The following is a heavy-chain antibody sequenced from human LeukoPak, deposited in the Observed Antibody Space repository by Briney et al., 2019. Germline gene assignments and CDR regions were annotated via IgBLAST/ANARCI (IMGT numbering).Heavy chain of an antibody. V-gene: IGHV1-2*02. J-gene: IGHJ4*02. CDR1: GYTFTGYY. D-gene: IGHD3-10*01. CDR3: VSWGGDYYGSGSYYN. Sequence: GASVKVSCKASGYTFTGYYMHWVRQAPGQGLERMGWINPNSGGTNYAQKLQGRVTMTTDTSTSTAYMELRSLRSDDTAVYYCVSWGGDYYGSGSYYNWGQGTLVTVSS. CDR2: INPNSGGT.